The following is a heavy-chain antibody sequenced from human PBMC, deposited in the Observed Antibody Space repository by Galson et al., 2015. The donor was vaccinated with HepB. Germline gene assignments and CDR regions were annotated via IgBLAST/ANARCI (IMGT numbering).Heavy chain of an antibody. D-gene: IGHD6-19*01. CDR2: IFYSGTT. J-gene: IGHJ4*02. V-gene: IGHV4-59*08. Sequence: SETLSLTCSVSGGSISNYYWSWIRQPPGKGLEWIGYIFYSGTTNYNPSLESRVTISVDTSKNQFSLKLSSVTVADTAVYYCARHPTDTGSGLKIDFWGQGTLVTVSS. CDR1: GGSISNYY. CDR3: ARHPTDTGSGLKIDF.